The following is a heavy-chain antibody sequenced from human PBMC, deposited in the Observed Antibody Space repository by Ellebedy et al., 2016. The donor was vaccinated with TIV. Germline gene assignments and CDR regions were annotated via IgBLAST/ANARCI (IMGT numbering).Heavy chain of an antibody. D-gene: IGHD6-19*01. J-gene: IGHJ5*01. V-gene: IGHV1-69*04. Sequence: SVKVSXKASGGTFSNSALNWVRQAPGQGLEWMGRFIPIVDVPNYAQQFQGRVSITADKPTSTAYMELSSLKAEDTAIYYCARVNQWQGFDFWGQGTLVTVSS. CDR3: ARVNQWQGFDF. CDR1: GGTFSNSA. CDR2: FIPIVDVP.